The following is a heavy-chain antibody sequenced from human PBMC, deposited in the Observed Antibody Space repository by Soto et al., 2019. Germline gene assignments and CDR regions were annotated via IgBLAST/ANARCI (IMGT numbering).Heavy chain of an antibody. CDR2: IYPGDSDT. CDR3: ARRDYDFWSGYYYCFDY. CDR1: GYSFTSYW. V-gene: IGHV5-51*01. J-gene: IGHJ4*02. D-gene: IGHD3-3*01. Sequence: GESLKISCKGSGYSFTSYWIGWVRQMPGKGLEWMGIIYPGDSDTRYSPSFQGQVTISADKSISTAYLQWSSLKASDTAMYYCARRDYDFWSGYYYCFDYWGQGTLATVSS.